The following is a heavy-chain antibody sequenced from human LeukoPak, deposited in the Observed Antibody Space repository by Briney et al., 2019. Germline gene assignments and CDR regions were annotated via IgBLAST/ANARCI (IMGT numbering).Heavy chain of an antibody. Sequence: PGGSLRLSCAASGFTFSSYGMSWVRQAPGKGLEWVSAISGSGGSAYYADSVKGRFTISRDNAKNTLYLQMNSLRAEDTAVYYCAKDLLTKQQLVRGRFDPWGQGTLVTVSS. CDR3: AKDLLTKQQLVRGRFDP. V-gene: IGHV3-23*01. CDR2: ISGSGGSA. CDR1: GFTFSSYG. D-gene: IGHD6-13*01. J-gene: IGHJ5*02.